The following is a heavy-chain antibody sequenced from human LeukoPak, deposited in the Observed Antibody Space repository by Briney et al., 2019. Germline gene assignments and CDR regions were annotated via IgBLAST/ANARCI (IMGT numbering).Heavy chain of an antibody. V-gene: IGHV3-30*02. CDR3: AKDRYCSSTSCYPTYYYYMDV. D-gene: IGHD2-2*01. CDR2: IRYDGSNK. J-gene: IGHJ6*03. Sequence: GGSLRLSCAASGFTFSSYGMHWVRQAPGKGLEWVAFIRYDGSNKYYADSVKGRFTISRDNSKNTLYLQMNSLRAEDTAVYYCAKDRYCSSTSCYPTYYYYMDVWGKGTTVTVSS. CDR1: GFTFSSYG.